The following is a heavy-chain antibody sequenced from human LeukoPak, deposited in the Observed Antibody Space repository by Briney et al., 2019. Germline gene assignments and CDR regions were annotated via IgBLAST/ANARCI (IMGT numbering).Heavy chain of an antibody. CDR2: IYQSGST. Sequence: PSETLSLTCAVSGGSITSGLHYWGWIRQPPGKGLEWIATIYQSGSTYYNPSLESRVTISIDTSKKHFSLTLRSVTAADTAVYFCASNSVYSSYYFDDWGQGTLVTVFS. CDR1: GGSITSGLHY. V-gene: IGHV4-39*02. J-gene: IGHJ4*02. CDR3: ASNSVYSSYYFDD. D-gene: IGHD5/OR15-5a*01.